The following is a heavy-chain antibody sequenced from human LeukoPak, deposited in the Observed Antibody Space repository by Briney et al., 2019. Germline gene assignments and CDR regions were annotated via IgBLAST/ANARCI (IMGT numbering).Heavy chain of an antibody. J-gene: IGHJ4*02. CDR1: GYTFIDYF. CDR2: INPNGGDT. D-gene: IGHD2-21*02. V-gene: IGHV1-2*06. Sequence: GASVKVSCKASGYTFIDYFIHWVRQAPGQGLEWMGRINPNGGDTTYAQKFQGRVTLTRDTSISTAYMELSRLRSDDTAVYYCARDYCGGDCFPDYWGQGTLVTVSS. CDR3: ARDYCGGDCFPDY.